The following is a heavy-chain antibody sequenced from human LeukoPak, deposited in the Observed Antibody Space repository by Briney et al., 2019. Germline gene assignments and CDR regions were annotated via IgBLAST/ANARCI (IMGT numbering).Heavy chain of an antibody. J-gene: IGHJ5*02. CDR2: ISAYNGNT. D-gene: IGHD3-9*01. CDR3: AAHYDILTGYRNWFDP. Sequence: GASVKVSCKASGYTFTSYGISWVRQAPGQGLEWMGWISAYNGNTNYAQKFQGRVTMTTDTSTSTAYMELRSLRSDDTAVYYCAAHYDILTGYRNWFDPWGQGTLVTVSS. V-gene: IGHV1-18*01. CDR1: GYTFTSYG.